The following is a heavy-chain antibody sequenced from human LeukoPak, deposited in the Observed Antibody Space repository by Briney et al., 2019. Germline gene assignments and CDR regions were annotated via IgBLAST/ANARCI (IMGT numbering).Heavy chain of an antibody. CDR2: ISAYTGDP. CDR3: ARVATNVAPRRRYFDY. J-gene: IGHJ4*02. D-gene: IGHD6-6*01. CDR1: GYSFDIYG. Sequence: ASVKVSCKASGYSFDIYGITWVRQAPGQGLEWMGWISAYTGDPTYAQNLQGRITMTRDTSTSTAFLELRSLRSDDTAIYYCARVATNVAPRRRYFDYWGQGTLVTVSS. V-gene: IGHV1-18*01.